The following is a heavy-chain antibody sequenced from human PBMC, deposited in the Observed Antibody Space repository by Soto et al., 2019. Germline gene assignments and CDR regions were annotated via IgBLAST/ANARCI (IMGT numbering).Heavy chain of an antibody. CDR1: GFSFSTYG. Sequence: PGGSLRLSCATCGFSFSTYGIHWVRQVPGKGLLWVSRISNDGISTIYADSVKGRFSISRDNAKNTSYLQMNSLSAEDTAVYYSARIHQTAAGGRPYHYYAMGVGGQWTRVKVSS. CDR3: ARIHQTAAGGRPYHYYAMGV. V-gene: IGHV3-74*01. D-gene: IGHD6-13*01. J-gene: IGHJ6*02. CDR2: ISNDGIST.